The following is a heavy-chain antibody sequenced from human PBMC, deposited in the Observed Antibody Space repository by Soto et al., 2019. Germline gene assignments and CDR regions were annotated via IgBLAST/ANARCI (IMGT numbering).Heavy chain of an antibody. CDR3: ATRDDYGVMSFDY. D-gene: IGHD4-17*01. J-gene: IGHJ4*02. CDR2: INHSGST. CDR1: GGSFSGYY. V-gene: IGHV4-34*01. Sequence: SETLSLTCAVYGGSFSGYYWSWIRQPPGKGLEWIGEINHSGSTNYNPSLKSRVTISVDTSKNQFSLKLSSVTAADTAVYYCATRDDYGVMSFDYWGQGTLVTVSS.